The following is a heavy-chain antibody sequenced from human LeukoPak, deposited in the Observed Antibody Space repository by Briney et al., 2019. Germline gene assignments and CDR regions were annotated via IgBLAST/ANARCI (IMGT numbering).Heavy chain of an antibody. V-gene: IGHV3-30*02. D-gene: IGHD6-6*01. Sequence: PGGSLRLSCAASGFTFSSYSMHWVRQAPGKGLEWVAFIRYDGSKKSYPDSVKGRFTISRDNSKNTLSLQMNSLRPEDTATYYCAKGKIYSSSSPFDYWGQGTLVTVSS. J-gene: IGHJ4*02. CDR2: IRYDGSKK. CDR3: AKGKIYSSSSPFDY. CDR1: GFTFSSYS.